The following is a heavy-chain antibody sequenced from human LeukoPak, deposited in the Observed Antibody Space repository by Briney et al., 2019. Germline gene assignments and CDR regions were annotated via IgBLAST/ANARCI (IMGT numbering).Heavy chain of an antibody. D-gene: IGHD1-26*01. CDR1: GGSFSGYY. V-gene: IGHV4-34*01. CDR3: ARGRWELPYVMPKYYFDY. J-gene: IGHJ4*02. Sequence: PSETLSLTCTVSGGSFSGYYWSWIRQPPGKGLEWIGEINHSGSTNYNPSLKSRVTISVDTSKNQFSLKLSSVTAADTAVYYCARGRWELPYVMPKYYFDYWGQGTLVTVSS. CDR2: INHSGST.